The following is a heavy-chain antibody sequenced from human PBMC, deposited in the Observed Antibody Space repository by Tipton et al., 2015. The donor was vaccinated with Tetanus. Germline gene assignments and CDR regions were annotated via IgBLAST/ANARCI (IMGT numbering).Heavy chain of an antibody. CDR3: ARVPRDYGLLYYYYGMDV. V-gene: IGHV4-61*01. CDR1: GGSVSSGSYY. Sequence: TLSLTCTVSGGSVSSGSYYWSWIRQPPGKGLEWIGYIYYSGSTNYNPSLKSRVTISVDTSKNQFSLKLSSVTAADTAVYYCARVPRDYGLLYYYYGMDVWGQGTTVTVSS. D-gene: IGHD4/OR15-4a*01. CDR2: IYYSGST. J-gene: IGHJ6*02.